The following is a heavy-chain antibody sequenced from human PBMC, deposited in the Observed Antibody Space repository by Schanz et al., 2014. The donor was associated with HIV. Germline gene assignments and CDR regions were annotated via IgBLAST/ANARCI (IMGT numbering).Heavy chain of an antibody. J-gene: IGHJ4*02. CDR3: ARSRYGDHPYYFDL. CDR2: ISAYNGNT. D-gene: IGHD2-21*02. V-gene: IGHV1-18*01. CDR1: GYTFTSYG. Sequence: QVQLVQSGAEVKKPGASVKVSCKASGYTFTSYGINWVRQAPGQGLEWMGWISAYNGNTNYAQKLQGRVTMTTDTSTTTVYMYLSSLRSDDTAVYYCARSRYGDHPYYFDLWGQGTPVAVS.